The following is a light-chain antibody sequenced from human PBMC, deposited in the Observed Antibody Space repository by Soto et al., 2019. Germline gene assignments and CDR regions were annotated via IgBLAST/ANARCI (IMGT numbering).Light chain of an antibody. CDR3: HQYYSSPWT. CDR1: QSILYSSNNKNY. Sequence: DIVMTQSPDSLAVSLGERATINCKSSQSILYSSNNKNYLAWYQQKAGQPPKLLIYWASTRESGVPDRFSGSGSGTDFTLTISSRQAEDVAVYYCHQYYSSPWTFGQGTKVEVK. V-gene: IGKV4-1*01. CDR2: WAS. J-gene: IGKJ1*01.